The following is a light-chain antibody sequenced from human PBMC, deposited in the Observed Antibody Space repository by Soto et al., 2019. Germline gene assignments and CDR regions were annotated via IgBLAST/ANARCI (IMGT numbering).Light chain of an antibody. V-gene: IGKV2-28*01. CDR1: QSLLHNNGYNY. J-gene: IGKJ1*01. Sequence: DIVMTQSPLSLPVTPGEPASISCRSSQSLLHNNGYNYLDWYLQKPGQSPQLLIYLGSNRASGVPDRFSGSGSGTDFTLKISRVEAEDVGVYCCMQALQTPPTFGQGTNVEIK. CDR2: LGS. CDR3: MQALQTPPT.